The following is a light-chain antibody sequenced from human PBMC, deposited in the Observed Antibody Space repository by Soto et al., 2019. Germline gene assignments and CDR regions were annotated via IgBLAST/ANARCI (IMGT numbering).Light chain of an antibody. Sequence: DNQIYQSPSSLSASVGDRVTITCRASQDVSNWLAWYQQRPGKAPNLLIYAASSLQTGVPSRFSGGGFGTDFTLTISSLQPDDFATYYCQHYNIYPWTFGQGAKADVK. CDR1: QDVSNW. CDR3: QHYNIYPWT. V-gene: IGKV1D-16*01. CDR2: AAS. J-gene: IGKJ1*01.